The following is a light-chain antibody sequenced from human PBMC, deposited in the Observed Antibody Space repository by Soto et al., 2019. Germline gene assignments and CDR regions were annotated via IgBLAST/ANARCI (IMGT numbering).Light chain of an antibody. Sequence: VVTQPPSVSAAPGQKVTISCSGSSSNIGGNSVSWDQQLPGTAPKLLIYDDNKRPSGIPDRFSGSKSGTSATLGITGFQTGDEADYYCGSWDSSLSAYVFGTGTRSPS. CDR2: DDN. V-gene: IGLV1-51*01. CDR1: SSNIGGNS. J-gene: IGLJ1*01. CDR3: GSWDSSLSAYV.